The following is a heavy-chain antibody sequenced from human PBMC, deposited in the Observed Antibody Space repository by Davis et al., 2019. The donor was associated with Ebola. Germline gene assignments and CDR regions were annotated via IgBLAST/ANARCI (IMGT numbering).Heavy chain of an antibody. V-gene: IGHV4-34*01. D-gene: IGHD3-9*01. J-gene: IGHJ3*01. Sequence: MPSETLSLTCDVHGGSFSGYYWSWICQPPGKGLEWIGEINHSGSTNYNPSLKSRVTISVDTSKNQFSLKLSSVTAADTAVYYCARGLGYFDWGRYWGQGTMVTVSS. CDR1: GGSFSGYY. CDR3: ARGLGYFDWGRY. CDR2: INHSGST.